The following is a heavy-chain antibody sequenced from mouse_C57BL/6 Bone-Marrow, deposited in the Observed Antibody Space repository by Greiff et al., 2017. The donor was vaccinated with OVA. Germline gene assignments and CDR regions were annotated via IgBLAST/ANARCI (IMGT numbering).Heavy chain of an antibody. CDR2: IRNKANGYTT. CDR1: GFTFTDYY. CDR3: ARVYYFDY. Sequence: EVHLVESGGGLVQPGGSLSLSCAASGFTFTDYYMSWVRQPPGKALEWLGFIRNKANGYTTEYSASVKGRFTISRDNFQSILYLQMNAPRDEGTATYYCARVYYFDYWGQGTTLTVSS. J-gene: IGHJ2*01. V-gene: IGHV7-3*01.